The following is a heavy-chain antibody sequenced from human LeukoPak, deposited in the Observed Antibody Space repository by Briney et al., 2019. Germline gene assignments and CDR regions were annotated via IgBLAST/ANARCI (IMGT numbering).Heavy chain of an antibody. Sequence: HSGRSLRLSCAASGFTLSSYAMHWVRQAPGKGLEWVAVISYDGSNKYYADSVKGRFTISRDNAKNSLYLQMNSLRAEDTAVYYCARGPRRDCSSTSCPTYSYYFDYWGQGTLVTVSS. CDR2: ISYDGSNK. CDR1: GFTLSSYA. V-gene: IGHV3-30-3*01. D-gene: IGHD2-2*01. J-gene: IGHJ4*02. CDR3: ARGPRRDCSSTSCPTYSYYFDY.